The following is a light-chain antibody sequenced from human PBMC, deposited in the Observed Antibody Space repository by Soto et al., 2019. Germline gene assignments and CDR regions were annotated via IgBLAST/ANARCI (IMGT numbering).Light chain of an antibody. V-gene: IGKV1-5*03. CDR1: QTISSW. CDR3: QHYNSYSET. J-gene: IGKJ1*01. CDR2: KAS. Sequence: DIQMTQSPSTLSGSVGDRVTITCRASQTISSWLAWYQQKPGKAPKLLIYKASTLKSGVPSRVSGSGSGTEFKLTISSLQPDDFATDYCQHYNSYSETFGQGTNVELK.